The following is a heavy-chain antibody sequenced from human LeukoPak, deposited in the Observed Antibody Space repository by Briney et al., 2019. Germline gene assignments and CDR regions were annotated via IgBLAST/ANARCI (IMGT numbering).Heavy chain of an antibody. CDR3: AKIGGYFDY. Sequence: PGGSLRLSCAVSGFTCNDHEMNWVRQAPGKGLEWVSYISISESSIYYADSVKGRFTISRDNSKNTLYLQMSSLRAEDTAVYYCAKIGGYFDYWGQGTLVTVSS. CDR1: GFTCNDHE. J-gene: IGHJ4*02. V-gene: IGHV3-48*03. CDR2: ISISESSI. D-gene: IGHD3-10*01.